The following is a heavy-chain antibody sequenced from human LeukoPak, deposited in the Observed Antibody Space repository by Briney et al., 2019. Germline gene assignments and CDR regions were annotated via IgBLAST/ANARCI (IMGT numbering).Heavy chain of an antibody. Sequence: SETLSLTCTVSGGSISSYYWSWIRQPPGKGLEWIGYIYYSGSTNYNPSLKSRVTISVDTSKNQFSLKLSSVTAADTAVYYCARRAFSSGFYYFDYWGQGTLVTVSA. CDR2: IYYSGST. V-gene: IGHV4-59*08. D-gene: IGHD3-22*01. CDR1: GGSISSYY. J-gene: IGHJ4*02. CDR3: ARRAFSSGFYYFDY.